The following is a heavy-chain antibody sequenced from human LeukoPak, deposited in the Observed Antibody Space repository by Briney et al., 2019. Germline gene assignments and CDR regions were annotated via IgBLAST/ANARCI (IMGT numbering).Heavy chain of an antibody. D-gene: IGHD6-13*01. V-gene: IGHV4-61*01. CDR1: GGSISSSNYY. J-gene: IGHJ4*02. CDR2: IYYSGST. CDR3: ARDVRVGIRQLARGGFDY. Sequence: PSETLSLTCTVSGGSISSSNYYWGWIRQPPGKGLEWTGYIYYSGSTNYNPSLKSRVTISVDTSKNQFSLKLSSVTAADTAVYYCARDVRVGIRQLARGGFDYWGQGTLVTVSS.